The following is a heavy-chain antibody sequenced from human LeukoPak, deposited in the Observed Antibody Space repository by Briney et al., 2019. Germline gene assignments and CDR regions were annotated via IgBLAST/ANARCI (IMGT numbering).Heavy chain of an antibody. CDR2: INHTGST. Sequence: SETLSLTCSVYGGSFSDYQWSWIRQPPGKGLEWIGEINHTGSTNYNPSLKSRVTISVDTSKNQFSLKLSSVTAADTAVYYCARAYDSSGYYGYYYYYYMDVWGKGTTVTISS. CDR1: GGSFSDYQ. CDR3: ARAYDSSGYYGYYYYYYMDV. D-gene: IGHD3-22*01. V-gene: IGHV4-34*01. J-gene: IGHJ6*03.